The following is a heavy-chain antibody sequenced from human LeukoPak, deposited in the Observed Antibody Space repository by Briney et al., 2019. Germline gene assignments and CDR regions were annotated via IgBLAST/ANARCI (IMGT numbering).Heavy chain of an antibody. CDR1: GGTFSSYA. D-gene: IGHD2-2*01. V-gene: IGHV1-69*04. J-gene: IGHJ4*02. CDR2: IIPILGIA. Sequence: ASVKVSCKASGGTFSSYAISWVRQVPGQGLEWMGRIIPILGIANYAQKFQGRVTITADKSTSTAYMELSSLRSEDTAVYYCARDSGIVVVPAAIRFDYWGQGTLVTVSS. CDR3: ARDSGIVVVPAAIRFDY.